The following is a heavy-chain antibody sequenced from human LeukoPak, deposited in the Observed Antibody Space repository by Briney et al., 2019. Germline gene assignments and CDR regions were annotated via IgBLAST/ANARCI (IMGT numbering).Heavy chain of an antibody. CDR1: GYTFTSYD. CDR2: INPYTGGT. J-gene: IGHJ4*02. V-gene: IGHV1-2*02. Sequence: ASVKVSCKASGYTFTSYDINWVRQAPGQGLEWMGWINPYTGGTNYAQKFQGRVAMTRDTSISTAYMELSRLRSDDTAVYYCGRTYYYDPRSPDYWGQGTLVTVSS. D-gene: IGHD3-22*01. CDR3: GRTYYYDPRSPDY.